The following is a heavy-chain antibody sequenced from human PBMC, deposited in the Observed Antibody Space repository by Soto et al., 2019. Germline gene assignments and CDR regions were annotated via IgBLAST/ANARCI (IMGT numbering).Heavy chain of an antibody. CDR3: ALTGYYDVDY. J-gene: IGHJ4*02. D-gene: IGHD3-9*01. CDR1: GGSISSGDYY. Sequence: SETLSLTCTISGGSISSGDYYWSWIRQPPGKGLEWIGCIYYSGSTYYNTSLKRRVTISVDRSKNQLSLKLSSVTAADTAVYYCALTGYYDVDYWGQGTLVTVSS. CDR2: IYYSGST. V-gene: IGHV4-30-4*01.